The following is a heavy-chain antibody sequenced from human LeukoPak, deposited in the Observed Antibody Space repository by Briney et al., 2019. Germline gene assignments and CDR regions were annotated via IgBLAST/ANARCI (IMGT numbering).Heavy chain of an antibody. CDR2: IKQDGSEK. Sequence: GGSLRLSCAASGFTFSSYAMHWVRQAPGKGLEWVANIKQDGSEKYFADSVKGRFSISRDNSKNSLYLQVNSLRVDDTAVYYCARQSHYSTIDFWGQGTLVTVAS. CDR1: GFTFSSYA. J-gene: IGHJ4*02. D-gene: IGHD2-21*01. V-gene: IGHV3-7*01. CDR3: ARQSHYSTIDF.